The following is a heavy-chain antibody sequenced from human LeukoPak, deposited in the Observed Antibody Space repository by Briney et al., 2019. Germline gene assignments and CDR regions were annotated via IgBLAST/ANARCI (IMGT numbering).Heavy chain of an antibody. V-gene: IGHV3-23*01. CDR1: GFTFSSYA. Sequence: GGSLRLSCAASGFTFSSYAMSWVRQAPGKGPEWVSAISGSGGSTYYADSVKGRFTISRDNSKNTLYLQMNSLRAEDTAVYYCAKVGGSGWRFDYWGQGTLVTVSS. J-gene: IGHJ4*02. D-gene: IGHD6-19*01. CDR3: AKVGGSGWRFDY. CDR2: ISGSGGST.